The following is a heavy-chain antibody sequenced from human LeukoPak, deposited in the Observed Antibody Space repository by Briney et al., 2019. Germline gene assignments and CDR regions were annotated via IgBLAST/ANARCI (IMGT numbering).Heavy chain of an antibody. V-gene: IGHV3-21*04. CDR3: ARMITLVRGVVWRAFDF. Sequence: PGGSLRLSCAASGFTFSSYSMNWVRQAPGKGLEWVSSISSSSSYIYYADSVKGRFTISRDNSKNTLYLQMNSLRVEDTAVYYCARMITLVRGVVWRAFDFWGQGAMVTVSS. CDR2: ISSSSSYI. CDR1: GFTFSSYS. D-gene: IGHD3-10*01. J-gene: IGHJ3*01.